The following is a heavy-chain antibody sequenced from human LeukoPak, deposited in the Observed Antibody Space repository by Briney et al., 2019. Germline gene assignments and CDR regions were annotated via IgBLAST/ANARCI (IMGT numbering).Heavy chain of an antibody. J-gene: IGHJ6*02. D-gene: IGHD6-19*01. CDR3: VRGLPRGSGWSRYYGLDV. CDR1: GFTFSSYE. V-gene: IGHV3-48*03. Sequence: GGSLRLTCAASGFTFSSYEMNWVRQAPGKGLEWVSYISSSGSNIYYADSVKGRFTISRDNAKNSLYLQMYSLRAEDTDFYYCVRGLPRGSGWSRYYGLDVWGQGTTVTVSS. CDR2: ISSSGSNI.